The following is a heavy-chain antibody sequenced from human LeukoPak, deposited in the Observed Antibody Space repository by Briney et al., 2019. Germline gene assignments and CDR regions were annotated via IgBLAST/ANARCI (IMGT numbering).Heavy chain of an antibody. Sequence: QPGRSLRLSCAASGFTFSSYAMHWVRQAPGKGLEWVAVISYDGSNKYYADSVKGRFTISRDNSKNTLYLQMNSLRAEDTAVYYCARAFVEDTAMVDYWGQGTLVTVSS. V-gene: IGHV3-30-3*01. J-gene: IGHJ4*02. CDR3: ARAFVEDTAMVDY. CDR2: ISYDGSNK. CDR1: GFTFSSYA. D-gene: IGHD5-18*01.